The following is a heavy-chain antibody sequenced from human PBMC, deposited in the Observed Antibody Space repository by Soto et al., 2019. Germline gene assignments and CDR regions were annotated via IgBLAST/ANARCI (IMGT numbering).Heavy chain of an antibody. CDR3: ARGSEESYPGSRIFEL. J-gene: IGHJ4*02. D-gene: IGHD3-10*01. V-gene: IGHV3-23*01. CDR2: ITDTGGDT. CDR1: VITFGSRA. Sequence: VGSLRLSCVASVITFGSRAMSCVRHSPGEGLEWVSSITDTGGDTKYADSVRGRFTISRDNSKNTLYLLMSRLRAEDSALYFCARGSEESYPGSRIFELWGRGTLVIVS.